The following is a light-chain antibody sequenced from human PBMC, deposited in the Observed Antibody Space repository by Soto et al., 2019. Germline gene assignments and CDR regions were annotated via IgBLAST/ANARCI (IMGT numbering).Light chain of an antibody. CDR2: GAS. CDR1: QSVSSN. J-gene: IGKJ2*02. Sequence: EIVMTQSPATLSVSPGERATLSCRASQSVSSNLAWYQQKPGQAPRLLIYGASTRATAIPARFSGSGSGTEFTLTISSMQSEDFAVYYCQQYNNWPCTFGQGTKLEIK. V-gene: IGKV3-15*01. CDR3: QQYNNWPCT.